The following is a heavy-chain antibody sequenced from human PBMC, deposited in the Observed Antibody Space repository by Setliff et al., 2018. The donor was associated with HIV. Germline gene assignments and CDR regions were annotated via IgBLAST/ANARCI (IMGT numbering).Heavy chain of an antibody. J-gene: IGHJ4*02. CDR1: GYNLGFYN. V-gene: IGHV1-46*01. CDR3: AREDDSHSPFFNF. Sequence: RASVKVSCKASGYNLGFYNMFWVRQAPGQRLEYLGMINPGDGRASYPQKFQGRVTVTSDTSTSTVSLYLSSLTSEDSAVYFCAREDDSHSPFFNFWGQGTLVTVSS. CDR2: INPGDGRA. D-gene: IGHD5-18*01.